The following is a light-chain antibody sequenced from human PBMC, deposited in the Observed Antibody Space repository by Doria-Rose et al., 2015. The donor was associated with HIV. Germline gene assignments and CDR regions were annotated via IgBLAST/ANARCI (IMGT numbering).Light chain of an antibody. J-gene: IGKJ3*01. CDR1: RSITTY. CDR2: VAS. V-gene: IGKV1-39*01. CDR3: QQSSTLPVT. Sequence: MTQSPSSLSASVGDRVTISCRARRSITTYANWYQQKPGKAPKLLISVASSLQSGVPSRFSGSGSGTEFTLTISSLHPEDFATYYCQQSSTLPVTFGPGTKVGIK.